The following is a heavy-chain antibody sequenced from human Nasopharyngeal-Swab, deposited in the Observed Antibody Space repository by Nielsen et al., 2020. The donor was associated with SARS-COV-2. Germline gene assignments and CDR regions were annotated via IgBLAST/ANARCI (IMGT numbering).Heavy chain of an antibody. CDR3: ARSYVSSGWYLHYYGMDV. Sequence: SETLSLTCAVYGGSFSGYYWSWIRQPPGKGLEWIGEINHSGSTNYNPSLKSRVTISVDTSKNQFSLKLSSVTAADTAVYYCARSYVSSGWYLHYYGMDVWGKGTTVTVSS. J-gene: IGHJ6*04. V-gene: IGHV4-34*01. CDR1: GGSFSGYY. CDR2: INHSGST. D-gene: IGHD6-19*01.